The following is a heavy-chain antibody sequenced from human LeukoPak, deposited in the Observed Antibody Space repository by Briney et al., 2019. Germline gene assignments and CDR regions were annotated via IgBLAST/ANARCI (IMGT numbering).Heavy chain of an antibody. J-gene: IGHJ5*02. CDR2: INTNTGNP. D-gene: IGHD6-19*01. V-gene: IGHV7-4-1*02. CDR1: GYTFTSYA. Sequence: GASVKVSCKASGYTFTSYAMNWVRQAPGQGLEWMGWINTNTGNPTYAQGFTGRFVFSLDTSVSTAYLQISSLKAEDTAVYYCARALYSSGWYWFDPWGQGTLVTVSS. CDR3: ARALYSSGWYWFDP.